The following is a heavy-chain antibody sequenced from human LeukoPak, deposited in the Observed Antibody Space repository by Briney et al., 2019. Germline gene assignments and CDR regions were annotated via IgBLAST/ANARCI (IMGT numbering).Heavy chain of an antibody. CDR3: ARVIGGVTDQYYYYYYMDV. CDR1: GGSFSGYY. D-gene: IGHD3-3*01. J-gene: IGHJ6*03. V-gene: IGHV4-34*01. CDR2: INHSGST. Sequence: SETLSLTCAVYGGSFSGYYWSWIRQPPGKGLEWIGEINHSGSTNYNPSLKSRVTISVDTSKNQFSLKLSSVTAADTAVYYCARVIGGVTDQYYYYYYMDVWGKGTTVTVSS.